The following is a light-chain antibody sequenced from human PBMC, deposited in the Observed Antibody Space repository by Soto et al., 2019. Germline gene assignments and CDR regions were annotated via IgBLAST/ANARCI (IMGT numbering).Light chain of an antibody. J-gene: IGKJ3*01. Sequence: DIQMTQSPSSLSASVGDRVTITCRTSHDIRSALGWFQQKPGKAPKRLIYAASTLQSGGPSRFIGSRSGTEFTLTISSLQPEDFATYYCLQHNSYPFTFGPGTKVDIK. CDR3: LQHNSYPFT. CDR1: HDIRSA. CDR2: AAS. V-gene: IGKV1-17*01.